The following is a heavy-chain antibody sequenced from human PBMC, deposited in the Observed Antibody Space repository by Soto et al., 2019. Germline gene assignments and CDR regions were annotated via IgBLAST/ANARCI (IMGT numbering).Heavy chain of an antibody. V-gene: IGHV3-30*18. CDR1: GFTFSSYG. J-gene: IGHJ5*02. CDR2: ISYDGSNK. CDR3: AKDPDYSNYSLLTPPYGP. Sequence: GGSLRLSCAASGFTFSSYGMHWVRQAPGKGLEWVAVISYDGSNKYYADSVKGRFTISRDNSKNTLYLQMNSLRAEDTAVYYCAKDPDYSNYSLLTPPYGPWGQGTLVTVSS. D-gene: IGHD4-4*01.